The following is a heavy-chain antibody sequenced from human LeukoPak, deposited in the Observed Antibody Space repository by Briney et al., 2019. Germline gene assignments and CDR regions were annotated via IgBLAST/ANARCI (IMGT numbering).Heavy chain of an antibody. V-gene: IGHV4-59*01. CDR3: ASLVSSSSWLIFGP. J-gene: IGHJ5*02. CDR2: IYYSGST. Sequence: SETLSLTCTVSGGSISNSYWSWIRQPPGKGLEWIGYIYYSGSTNYDPSLKSRVTISVDTSKNQFSLKLSSVTAADTAVYYCASLVSSSSWLIFGPWGQGTLVPVSS. D-gene: IGHD6-13*01. CDR1: GGSISNSY.